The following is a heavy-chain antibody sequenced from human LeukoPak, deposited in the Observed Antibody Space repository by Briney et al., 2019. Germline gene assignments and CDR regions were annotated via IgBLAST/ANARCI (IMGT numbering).Heavy chain of an antibody. CDR3: ARAPRGSSSGRFDY. CDR1: GYTFTSCG. J-gene: IGHJ4*02. CDR2: ISAYNGNT. D-gene: IGHD6-6*01. Sequence: ALVKVSCKASGYTFTSCGISWVRQAPGQGLEWMGWISAYNGNTNYAQKLQGRVTMTTDTSTSTAYMELRSLRSDDTAVYYCARAPRGSSSGRFDYWGQGTLVTVSS. V-gene: IGHV1-18*01.